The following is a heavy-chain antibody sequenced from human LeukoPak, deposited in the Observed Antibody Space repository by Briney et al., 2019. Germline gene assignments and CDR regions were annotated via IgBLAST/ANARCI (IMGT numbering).Heavy chain of an antibody. CDR3: ARVTDPRYNWFDP. CDR2: IHASGST. Sequence: PSETLSLTYTVCGGSISSYYWTWIRQPAGKGPEWIRRIHASGSTNYNPSLKSRVNMSVDTSKNQFSLKLNSVTAADTAVYYCARVTDPRYNWFDPWGQGTLVTVSS. V-gene: IGHV4-4*07. J-gene: IGHJ5*02. CDR1: GGSISSYY. D-gene: IGHD2-21*02.